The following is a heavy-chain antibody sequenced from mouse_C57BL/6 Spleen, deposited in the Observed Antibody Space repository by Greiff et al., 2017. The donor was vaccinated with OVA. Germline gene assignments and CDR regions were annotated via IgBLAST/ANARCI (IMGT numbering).Heavy chain of an antibody. V-gene: IGHV1S81*02. Sequence: QVQLQQSGAELVKPGASVKLSCKASGYTFTSYYMYWVKQRPGQGLEWIGEINPSNGGTNFNEKFKSKATLTVDKSSSTAYMQLSSLTSEDSAVYYFTRRDYYGSSTDYWGQGTTLTVSS. CDR1: GYTFTSYY. D-gene: IGHD1-1*01. J-gene: IGHJ2*01. CDR3: TRRDYYGSSTDY. CDR2: INPSNGGT.